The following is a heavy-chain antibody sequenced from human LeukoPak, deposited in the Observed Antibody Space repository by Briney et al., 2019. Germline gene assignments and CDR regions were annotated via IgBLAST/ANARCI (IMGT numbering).Heavy chain of an antibody. J-gene: IGHJ4*02. CDR3: ARFGSRGYNY. V-gene: IGHV4-59*01. Sequence: SETLSLTCTVSGGSISSYYWSWIRQPPGKGLEWIGYIHYSGSTNYSPSLKSRVTISVDTSKNQFSLKLSSVTAADTAVYYCARFGSRGYNYWGQGTLVTVSS. D-gene: IGHD5-18*01. CDR2: IHYSGST. CDR1: GGSISSYY.